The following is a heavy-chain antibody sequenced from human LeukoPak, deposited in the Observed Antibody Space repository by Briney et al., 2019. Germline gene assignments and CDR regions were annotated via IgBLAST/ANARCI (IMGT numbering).Heavy chain of an antibody. V-gene: IGHV1-18*01. Sequence: GASVTVSCTASGYTFFTYGISWVRQAPGQGLEWMGWISAYNGNTNYAQKLQGRVTMTTDTSTSTAYMELRSLRYDDTAVYYCARDYGGSPHYGDYWGQGTLVTVSS. CDR2: ISAYNGNT. CDR3: ARDYGGSPHYGDY. CDR1: GYTFFTYG. D-gene: IGHD4-23*01. J-gene: IGHJ4*02.